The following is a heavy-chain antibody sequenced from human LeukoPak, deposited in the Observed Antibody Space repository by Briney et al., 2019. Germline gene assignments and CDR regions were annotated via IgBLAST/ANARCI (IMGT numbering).Heavy chain of an antibody. Sequence: GGSLRLSCAASGFSVSSNYMSWVRQAPGKGLEWVSVIYSAGRTYYADSVKGRFTISRDNSKNTLYLQMDSLRAEDTAVYYCAKDAIAKRWLQFSESIYYYYYTDVWGKGTTVTISS. CDR3: AKDAIAKRWLQFSESIYYYYYTDV. V-gene: IGHV3-53*01. J-gene: IGHJ6*03. D-gene: IGHD5-24*01. CDR2: IYSAGRT. CDR1: GFSVSSNY.